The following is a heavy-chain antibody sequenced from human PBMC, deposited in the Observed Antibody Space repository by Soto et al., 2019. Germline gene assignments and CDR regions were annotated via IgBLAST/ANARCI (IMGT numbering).Heavy chain of an antibody. CDR1: GYGFTGYY. CDR2: INPNSGGT. J-gene: IGHJ6*01. CDR3: ARDQSGERKAAHRTNSYGMDV. V-gene: IGHV1-2*02. Sequence: GASAKLSSKASGYGFTGYYMHWVRQATGQGLEWMGWINPNSGGTNYAQKFQGRVTMTRDTSISTAYMELSRLRSDDTAVYYCARDQSGERKAAHRTNSYGMDVWGQGTTVSVSS. D-gene: IGHD6-6*01.